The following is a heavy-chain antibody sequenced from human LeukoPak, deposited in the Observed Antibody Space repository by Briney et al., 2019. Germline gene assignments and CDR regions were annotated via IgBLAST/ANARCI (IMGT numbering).Heavy chain of an antibody. CDR3: ARGALGIAAAGIDFDY. CDR2: IKQDGSEK. D-gene: IGHD6-13*01. CDR1: GFTFSSYW. Sequence: GGSLRLSCAASGFTFSSYWMSWVRQAPGKGLEWVANIKQDGSEKYSVDSVRGRFTISRDNAKNSLYLQMNSLRAEDTVVYYCARGALGIAAAGIDFDYWGQGTLVTVSS. V-gene: IGHV3-7*03. J-gene: IGHJ4*02.